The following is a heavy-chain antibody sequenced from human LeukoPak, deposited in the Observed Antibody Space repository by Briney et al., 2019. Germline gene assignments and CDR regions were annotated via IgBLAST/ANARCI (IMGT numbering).Heavy chain of an antibody. CDR2: INQHGSET. CDR3: ARHSYDSGIESPDAFDI. CDR1: GFTFSNYW. V-gene: IGHV3-7*01. D-gene: IGHD3-10*01. Sequence: PGGSLRLSCAPSGFTFSNYWMSWVRQAPGKGLEWVANINQHGSETYYVDSVKGRFTISRDNAKNSLYLQMNSLRAEDTAVYYCARHSYDSGIESPDAFDIWGQGTMVTVSS. J-gene: IGHJ3*02.